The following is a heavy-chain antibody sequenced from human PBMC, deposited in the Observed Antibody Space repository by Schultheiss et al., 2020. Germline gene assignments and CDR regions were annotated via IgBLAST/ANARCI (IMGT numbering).Heavy chain of an antibody. CDR3: ARVRNWACLA. CDR1: EFTFTTYS. V-gene: IGHV3-48*02. Sequence: GGSLRLSCVGSEFTFTTYSMNWVRRAPGKGLEWVSYISAGGSTKLYPASLEGRFTISRDDAKKSLYLHMNSLRDEDTGVYYCARVRNWACLAWGQGTLVTVSS. CDR2: ISAGGSTK. D-gene: IGHD2-2*01. J-gene: IGHJ5*02.